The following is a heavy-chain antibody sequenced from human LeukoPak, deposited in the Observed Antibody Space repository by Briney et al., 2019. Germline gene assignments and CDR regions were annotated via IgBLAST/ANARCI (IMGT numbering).Heavy chain of an antibody. J-gene: IGHJ6*02. Sequence: GGSLRLSCAASGFTVSSNYMGWVRRAPGKGLEWVSVIYSGGSTYFADSVRGRFTISRDNSKNTLFLQMNSLRAEDTAVYYCARDRYSDSSGPPRWYYGMDVWGQGTTVTVSS. V-gene: IGHV3-66*01. CDR3: ARDRYSDSSGPPRWYYGMDV. D-gene: IGHD3-22*01. CDR2: IYSGGST. CDR1: GFTVSSNY.